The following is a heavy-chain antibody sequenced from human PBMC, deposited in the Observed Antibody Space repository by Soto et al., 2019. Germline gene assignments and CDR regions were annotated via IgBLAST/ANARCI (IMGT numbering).Heavy chain of an antibody. CDR2: ISSSSSYI. CDR1: GFTFSSYS. J-gene: IGHJ4*02. V-gene: IGHV3-21*01. D-gene: IGHD5-18*01. Sequence: PGGSLRLSCAASGFTFSSYSMNWVRQAPGKGLEWVSSISSSSSYIYYADSVKGRFTISRDNAKNSLYLQMNSLRAEDTAVYYCAREDLRYSYGPTSTPYYFDYWGQGTLVTVSS. CDR3: AREDLRYSYGPTSTPYYFDY.